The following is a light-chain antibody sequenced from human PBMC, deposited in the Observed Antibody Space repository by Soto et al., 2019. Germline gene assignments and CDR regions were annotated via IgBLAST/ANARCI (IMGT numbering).Light chain of an antibody. Sequence: QSVLTQPASVSGSPGQSITISCTGTSSVVGGYNYVSWYQQHPGKAPKLMIYDVSNRPSGVSNRFSGSKSGNTASLTISGLQAEDDADYYCSSYTSSSTYVFVNGTKVTV. J-gene: IGLJ1*01. CDR3: SSYTSSSTYV. V-gene: IGLV2-14*01. CDR1: SSVVGGYNY. CDR2: DVS.